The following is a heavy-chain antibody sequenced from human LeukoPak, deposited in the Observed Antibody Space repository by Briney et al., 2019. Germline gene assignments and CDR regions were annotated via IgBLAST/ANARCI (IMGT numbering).Heavy chain of an antibody. D-gene: IGHD1-26*01. Sequence: GGSLRLSCAASGFTFSSYSMNWVRQAPGKGLEWVSSISTSSSYIYYADLVKGRFTISRDNAKNSLYLQMNSLRAEDTAVYYCARGSEWELLSCDFWGQGTVVTVPS. J-gene: IGHJ4*02. CDR3: ARGSEWELLSCDF. CDR1: GFTFSSYS. CDR2: ISTSSSYI. V-gene: IGHV3-21*01.